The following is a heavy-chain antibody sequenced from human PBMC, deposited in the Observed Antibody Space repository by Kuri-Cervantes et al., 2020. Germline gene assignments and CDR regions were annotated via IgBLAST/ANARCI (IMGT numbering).Heavy chain of an antibody. J-gene: IGHJ6*03. V-gene: IGHV3-23*01. D-gene: IGHD2-2*01. CDR2: ISSSGGST. CDR1: GFTFSSYS. Sequence: GESLKISCAASGFTFSSYSMNWVRQAPGKGLEWVSYISSSGGSTYYADSVKGRFTISRNNFKNTLYLQMNSLRAEDTAVYYCAKVGDGIVVIPAAPRPFYMDVWGKGTTVTVSS. CDR3: AKVGDGIVVIPAAPRPFYMDV.